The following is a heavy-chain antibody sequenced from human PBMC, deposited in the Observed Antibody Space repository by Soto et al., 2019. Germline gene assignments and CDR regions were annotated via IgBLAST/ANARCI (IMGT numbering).Heavy chain of an antibody. Sequence: QVQLVQSGAEVKKPGASVKVSCKASGYTFTGYYMHWVRQAPGQGLEWMGWINPNSGGTNYAQKFQGRVTMTRDTSISTAYMELSRLRSDDTAVYYCARRSAQSSGWCWSFDPWGQGTLVTVSS. J-gene: IGHJ5*02. CDR3: ARRSAQSSGWCWSFDP. V-gene: IGHV1-2*02. CDR2: INPNSGGT. CDR1: GYTFTGYY. D-gene: IGHD6-19*01.